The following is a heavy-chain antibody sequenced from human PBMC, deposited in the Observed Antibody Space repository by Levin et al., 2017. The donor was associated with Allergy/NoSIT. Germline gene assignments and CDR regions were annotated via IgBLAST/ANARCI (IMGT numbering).Heavy chain of an antibody. CDR2: ISAYNGNT. CDR3: ARGYDYIWGSYRSGAFDI. V-gene: IGHV1-18*01. D-gene: IGHD3-16*02. Sequence: ASVKVSCKASGYTFTSYGISWVRQAPGQGLEWMGWISAYNGNTNYAQKLQGRVTMTTDTSTSTAYMELRSLRSDDTAVYYCARGYDYIWGSYRSGAFDIWGQGTMVTVSS. CDR1: GYTFTSYG. J-gene: IGHJ3*02.